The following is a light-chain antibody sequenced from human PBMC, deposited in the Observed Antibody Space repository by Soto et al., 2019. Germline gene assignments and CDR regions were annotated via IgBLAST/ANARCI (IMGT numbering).Light chain of an antibody. CDR2: EVN. J-gene: IGLJ1*01. V-gene: IGLV2-23*02. Sequence: QSALTQPASVSGSPVQSITISCTGTSSDVGSYNLVSWYQQHPGKAPKLIIYEVNKGPSGVSNRFSGSKSGNTASLTISGLQTEDEADYYCCSYAPSSALFGTGTKVTVL. CDR1: SSDVGSYNL. CDR3: CSYAPSSAL.